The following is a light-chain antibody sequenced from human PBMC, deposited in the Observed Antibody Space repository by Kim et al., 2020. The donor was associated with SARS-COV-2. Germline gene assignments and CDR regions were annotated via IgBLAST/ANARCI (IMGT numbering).Light chain of an antibody. J-gene: IGKJ2*01. CDR2: DAS. CDR3: QQRSNWPPVYT. CDR1: QSVSTY. Sequence: EIVLTQSPATLSLSPGERATLSCRASQSVSTYLAWYQQKVGQAPRLLIYDASKRATGIPSRFSGSGSGTDFTLTISSLEPEDFAIYYCQQRSNWPPVYTFGQGTKLEI. V-gene: IGKV3-11*01.